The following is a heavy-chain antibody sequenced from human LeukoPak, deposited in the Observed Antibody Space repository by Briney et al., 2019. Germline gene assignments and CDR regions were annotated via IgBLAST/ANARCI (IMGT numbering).Heavy chain of an antibody. D-gene: IGHD1-26*01. V-gene: IGHV4-39*01. CDR2: IYYSGST. CDR1: GGSISSSSYY. J-gene: IGHJ4*02. Sequence: PSQTLSLTCTVSGGSISSSSYYWGWIRQPPGKGLEWIGSIYYSGSTYYNPSLKSRVTISVDTSKNQFSLKLSSVTAADTAVYYCARSLGSGRIDYWGQGTLVTVSS. CDR3: ARSLGSGRIDY.